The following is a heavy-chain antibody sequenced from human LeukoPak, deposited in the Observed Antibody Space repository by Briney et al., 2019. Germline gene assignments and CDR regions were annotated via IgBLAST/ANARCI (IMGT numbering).Heavy chain of an antibody. Sequence: GGSLRLSCAASGFTFSSYSMSWVRQAPGKGLEWVSGITDSGDRYYADSVRGRFTISRDNSKNTLYLQMNSLRDEDTAVYYCAKPLSAPSGSWGQGTLVTVSS. J-gene: IGHJ5*02. D-gene: IGHD6-25*01. V-gene: IGHV3-23*01. CDR3: AKPLSAPSGS. CDR2: ITDSGDR. CDR1: GFTFSSYS.